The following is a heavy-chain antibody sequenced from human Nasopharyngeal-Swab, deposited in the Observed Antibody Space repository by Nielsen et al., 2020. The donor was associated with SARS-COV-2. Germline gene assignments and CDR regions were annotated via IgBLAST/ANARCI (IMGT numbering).Heavy chain of an antibody. J-gene: IGHJ4*02. CDR1: GFTFSSYW. Sequence: GGSLRLSCAASGFTFSSYWMSWVRQAPGKGLEWVANIKQDGSEKYYVDSVKGRFTISRDNAKNSLYLQMNSLRAEDTTVYYCAKELASYDTSGYIDYWGQGTLVSVSS. D-gene: IGHD3-22*01. V-gene: IGHV3-7*01. CDR2: IKQDGSEK. CDR3: AKELASYDTSGYIDY.